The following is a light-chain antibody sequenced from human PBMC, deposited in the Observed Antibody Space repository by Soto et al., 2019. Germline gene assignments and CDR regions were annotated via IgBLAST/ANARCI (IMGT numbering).Light chain of an antibody. CDR1: QTLTNTY. J-gene: IGKJ1*01. Sequence: EIVLTQSPGTLSLSPGARATLSCRATQTLTNTYLAWYQQKPGQAPRLLIFDASTRVTGIPDRFSGSGSGTDFTLTISTLEPEDFAVDCGQLYGVSPTTVGQGT. V-gene: IGKV3-20*01. CDR3: QLYGVSPTT. CDR2: DAS.